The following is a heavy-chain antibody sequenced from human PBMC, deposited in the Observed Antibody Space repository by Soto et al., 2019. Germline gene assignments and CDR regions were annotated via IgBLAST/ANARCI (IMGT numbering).Heavy chain of an antibody. V-gene: IGHV1-69*13. J-gene: IGHJ6*02. CDR2: IIPIFGTA. D-gene: IGHD6-19*01. CDR3: VYSSGCRNYYYYYGMDV. CDR1: GGTFSSYA. Sequence: GASVKVSCKASGGTFSSYAISWVRQAPGQGLEWMGGIIPIFGTANYAQKFQGRVTITADESTSTAYMELSSLRSEDTAVYYCVYSSGCRNYYYYYGMDVWGQGTTVTVSS.